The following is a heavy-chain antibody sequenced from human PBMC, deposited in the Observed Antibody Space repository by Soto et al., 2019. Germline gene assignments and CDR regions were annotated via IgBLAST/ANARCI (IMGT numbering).Heavy chain of an antibody. V-gene: IGHV2-5*02. J-gene: IGHJ3*02. CDR2: IYWDGDK. CDR1: GFSLSAATVG. Sequence: QITLKESGPTLVKATQTLTLTCTFSGFSLSAATVGVSWIRQPPGKALEWLAVIYWDGDKRYSPSLNSRLTITKDTSRNQVFLTMTNMDAVDTATYYCAHLMITYGEVLADDAFDIWGPGTMVTVSS. CDR3: AHLMITYGEVLADDAFDI. D-gene: IGHD3-16*01.